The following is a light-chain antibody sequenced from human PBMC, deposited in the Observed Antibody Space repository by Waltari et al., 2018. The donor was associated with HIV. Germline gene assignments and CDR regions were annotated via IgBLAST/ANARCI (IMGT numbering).Light chain of an antibody. Sequence: QSALTQPASVSGSPGQSITISCTGTSSDIGDYNYVSWYQQYPGKAPKLMIYEVSNRPSGVSNRFSSSKSGNTASLTISGLQAEDEADYYCSSYTSSATGVFGGGTKLTVL. CDR2: EVS. V-gene: IGLV2-14*01. CDR1: SSDIGDYNY. J-gene: IGLJ2*01. CDR3: SSYTSSATGV.